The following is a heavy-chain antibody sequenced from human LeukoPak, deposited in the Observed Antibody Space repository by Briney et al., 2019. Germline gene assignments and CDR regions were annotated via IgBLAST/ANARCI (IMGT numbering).Heavy chain of an antibody. CDR1: GGSISSSSYY. D-gene: IGHD1-1*01. Sequence: SETLSLTCTVSGGSISSSSYYWGWIRQPPGKGLEWIGSIYYSGSTYYNPSPKSRVTISVDTSKNQFSLKLSSVTAADTAVYYCARGAGDWNDGLDYWGQGTLVTVSS. CDR3: ARGAGDWNDGLDY. J-gene: IGHJ4*02. CDR2: IYYSGST. V-gene: IGHV4-39*07.